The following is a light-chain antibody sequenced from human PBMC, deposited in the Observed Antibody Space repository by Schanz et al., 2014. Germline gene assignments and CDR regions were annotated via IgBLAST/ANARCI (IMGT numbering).Light chain of an antibody. J-gene: IGKJ4*01. V-gene: IGKV3-15*01. CDR3: QQYNNWPPVLT. CDR1: QSVSSN. Sequence: ETVMTQSPATLSVSPGERATLSCRASQSVSSNLAWYQQRPGQAPRLLIYDTSTRATGIPARFSGSGSGTEFTLTISSLQSEDFAVYYCQQYNNWPPVLTFGGGTKVEIK. CDR2: DTS.